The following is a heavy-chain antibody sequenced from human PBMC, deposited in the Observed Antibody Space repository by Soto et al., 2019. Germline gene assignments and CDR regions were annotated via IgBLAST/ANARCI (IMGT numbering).Heavy chain of an antibody. D-gene: IGHD4-4*01. Sequence: GGSLRLSCAASGFSIGDYYMSWIRQAPGKGLEWISYINSAGGTTYYADAVKGRFTITKDNAYNSVFLKMNSLRAEDTAVYYCERTPPDYRGCYFDFWGQGSRVTVSS. V-gene: IGHV3-11*01. CDR1: GFSIGDYY. CDR3: ERTPPDYRGCYFDF. J-gene: IGHJ4*02. CDR2: INSAGGTT.